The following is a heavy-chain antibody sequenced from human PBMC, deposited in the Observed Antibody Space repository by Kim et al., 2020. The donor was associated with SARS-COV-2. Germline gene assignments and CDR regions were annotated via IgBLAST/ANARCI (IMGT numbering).Heavy chain of an antibody. J-gene: IGHJ6*02. Sequence: GGSLRLSCAASGFTFRDHAMHWVRQVPGKGLEWVSLISGDGDYTYYADSVRGRFTLSRDNNKNSLYLQMNSLTTEDTALYYCAKDVRYFDWLLSGDYYYYFGLDVWGQGTSVTVFS. CDR2: ISGDGDYT. D-gene: IGHD3-9*01. V-gene: IGHV3-43*02. CDR3: AKDVRYFDWLLSGDYYYYFGLDV. CDR1: GFTFRDHA.